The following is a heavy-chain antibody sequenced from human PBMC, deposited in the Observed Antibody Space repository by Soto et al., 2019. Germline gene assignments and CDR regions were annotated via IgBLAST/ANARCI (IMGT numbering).Heavy chain of an antibody. Sequence: QLQQWGAGLLKPSETLSLTCVVSGGSFSTYYYNWIRQSPGKGLEWLGEINHSGSNNYSPSLKSRVTMSLDTSTTQFALKLTSVTAADTAVYYCARGGSNDWQVAFDIWGQGTMVTVSS. CDR1: GGSFSTYY. V-gene: IGHV4-34*01. CDR3: ARGGSNDWQVAFDI. CDR2: INHSGSN. D-gene: IGHD3-9*01. J-gene: IGHJ3*02.